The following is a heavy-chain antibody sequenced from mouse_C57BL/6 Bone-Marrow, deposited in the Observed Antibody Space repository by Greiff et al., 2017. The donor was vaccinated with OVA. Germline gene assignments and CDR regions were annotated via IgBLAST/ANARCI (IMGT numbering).Heavy chain of an antibody. CDR1: GYAFSSSW. J-gene: IGHJ2*01. CDR2: IYPGDGDT. V-gene: IGHV1-82*01. Sequence: QVQLQQSGPELVKPGASVKISCKASGYAFSSSWMNWVKQRPGKGLEWIGRIYPGDGDTNYNGKFKGKATLTADKSSSTAYMQLSSLTSEDSAVYFCARSGLFEYDEYYCDYWGQGTTRTDSS. D-gene: IGHD2-4*01. CDR3: ARSGLFEYDEYYCDY.